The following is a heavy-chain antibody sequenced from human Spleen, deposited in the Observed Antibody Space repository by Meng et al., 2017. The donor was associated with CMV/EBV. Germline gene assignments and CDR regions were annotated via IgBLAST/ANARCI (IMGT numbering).Heavy chain of an antibody. V-gene: IGHV4-61*01. CDR1: GGPVSSGRHH. J-gene: IGHJ4*02. CDR3: ARIRGYSLPEF. D-gene: IGHD5-18*01. CDR2: IYHTGTT. Sequence: SGSGGPVSSGRHHWSWIRQSPGKRLEWIGNIYHTGTTNYNPSLTSRVTMSVDPSRNQFSLTLSSLNASDTAVYYCARIRGYSLPEFWGRGILVTVSS.